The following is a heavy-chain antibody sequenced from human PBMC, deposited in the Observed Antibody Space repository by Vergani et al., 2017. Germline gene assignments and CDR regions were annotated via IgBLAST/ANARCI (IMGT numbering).Heavy chain of an antibody. CDR1: GYTFSNYY. CDR2: INPSGVHT. CDR3: ARGEYGILTVDRY. V-gene: IGHV1-46*03. Sequence: QVQVVQPGPEVKKSGASVKVSCKTSGYTFSNYYMHWVRQAPGQGLEWMGIINPSGVHTNYAQKFQGRVTMTRHTSTSTVYMGLSSVRSEDTAIYYCARGEYGILTVDRYWGQGNLGTVSA. J-gene: IGHJ4*02. D-gene: IGHD3-9*01.